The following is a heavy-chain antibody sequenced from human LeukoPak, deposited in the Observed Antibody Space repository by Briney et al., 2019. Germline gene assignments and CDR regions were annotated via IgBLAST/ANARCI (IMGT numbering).Heavy chain of an antibody. CDR2: ISGSGGST. CDR3: AKMSSWRIVGTTIFDY. D-gene: IGHD1-26*01. CDR1: GFTFSNAW. Sequence: PGGSLRLSCAASGFTFSNAWMNWVRQAPGKGLEWVSAISGSGGSTYYADSVKDRFTASKDISMDTLYLQMDSLRAEDTAIYYCAKMSSWRIVGTTIFDYWGQGTLVTVSS. V-gene: IGHV3-23*01. J-gene: IGHJ4*02.